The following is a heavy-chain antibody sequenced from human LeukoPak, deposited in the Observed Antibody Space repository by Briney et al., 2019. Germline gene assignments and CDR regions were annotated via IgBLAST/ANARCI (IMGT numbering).Heavy chain of an antibody. Sequence: PGGSLRLSCAASGFTFSSYGRHWVRQAPGKGLEWVAVISYDGSNKYYAEPVKGRFTTSSYNSEKTWYQPRTSLRAEDRAVYYCAKTPESIGYLLQWGALDAFDIWGQGTMVTVSS. CDR3: AKTPESIGYLLQWGALDAFDI. J-gene: IGHJ3*02. D-gene: IGHD3-22*01. CDR1: GFTFSSYG. CDR2: ISYDGSNK. V-gene: IGHV3-30*18.